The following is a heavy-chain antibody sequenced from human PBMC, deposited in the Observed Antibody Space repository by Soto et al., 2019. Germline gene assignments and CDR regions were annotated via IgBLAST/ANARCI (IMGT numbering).Heavy chain of an antibody. D-gene: IGHD2-15*01. CDR3: AKGIGEVVVVAATYYFDY. Sequence: GGSLRLSCAASGFPFSSYAMSWVRQAPGKGLEWVSAISGSGGSTYYADSVKGRFTISRDNSKNTLYLQMNSLRAEDTAVYYCAKGIGEVVVVAATYYFDYWGQGTLVTVSS. V-gene: IGHV3-23*01. J-gene: IGHJ4*02. CDR1: GFPFSSYA. CDR2: ISGSGGST.